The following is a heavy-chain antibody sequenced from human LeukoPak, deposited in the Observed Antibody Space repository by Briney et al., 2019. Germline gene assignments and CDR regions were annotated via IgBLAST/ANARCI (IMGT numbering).Heavy chain of an antibody. CDR1: GGSISSGSYD. V-gene: IGHV4-61*02. J-gene: IGHJ5*02. Sequence: SSETLSLTCTVAGGSISSGSYDWSWIRQPAGKGLEWIGRIYTSGSTNYNPSLKSRVTISVDTSKNQFSLKLSSVTAADTAVYYCARESYDFWSGYYLYNWFDHWGQGTLVTVSS. CDR3: ARESYDFWSGYYLYNWFDH. CDR2: IYTSGST. D-gene: IGHD3-3*01.